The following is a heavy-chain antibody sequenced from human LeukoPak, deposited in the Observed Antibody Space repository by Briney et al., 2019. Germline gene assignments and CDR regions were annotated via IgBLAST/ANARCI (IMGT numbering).Heavy chain of an antibody. D-gene: IGHD2-15*01. CDR1: GFTFSTYW. Sequence: GGSLRLSCAASGFTFSTYWMSWVRQAPGKGLEWVANIKQDGTEKYYVDSVKGRFTISRDNAKNSLYLQMNSLRAEDTAVYFCASGNYFDYWGQGTLVTVSS. V-gene: IGHV3-7*01. CDR3: ASGNYFDY. CDR2: IKQDGTEK. J-gene: IGHJ4*02.